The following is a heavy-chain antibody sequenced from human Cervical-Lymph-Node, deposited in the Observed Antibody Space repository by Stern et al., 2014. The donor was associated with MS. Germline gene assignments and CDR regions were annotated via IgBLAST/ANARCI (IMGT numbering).Heavy chain of an antibody. Sequence: QVTLKESGPALVRPTQTLTLTCTFSGFSLTTTGIRVSWLRQPPVKALEWLARIDWDDSTFYSTSLRTRLIISKDTSKNQVVLTMTNVDPADTATYYCARTPTYRFAFDVWGQGTVVIVSS. V-gene: IGHV2-70*04. CDR2: IDWDDST. CDR1: GFSLTTTGIR. D-gene: IGHD3-10*01. J-gene: IGHJ3*01. CDR3: ARTPTYRFAFDV.